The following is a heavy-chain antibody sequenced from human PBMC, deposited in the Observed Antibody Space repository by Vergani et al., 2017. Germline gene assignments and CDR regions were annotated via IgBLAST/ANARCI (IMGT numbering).Heavy chain of an antibody. J-gene: IGHJ4*02. D-gene: IGHD2-2*01. CDR2: INPNSGGT. CDR1: GYTFTDYF. V-gene: IGHV1-2*02. Sequence: QVQLVQSGAEVKKPGASVKVSCKASGYTFTDYFMHWVRQAPGQGLEWMGWINPNSGGTNYAQKLQGRVTMTRDTSISTAYMELSNLRSDDTAVYYCARVGTSSNRDYFYSWGQGTLVTVSS. CDR3: ARVGTSSNRDYFYS.